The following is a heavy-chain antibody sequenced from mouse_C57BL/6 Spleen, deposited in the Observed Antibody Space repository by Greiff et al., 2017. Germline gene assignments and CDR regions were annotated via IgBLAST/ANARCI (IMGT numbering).Heavy chain of an antibody. D-gene: IGHD1-2*01. CDR3: ARGATTALRGFAY. CDR1: GYTFNDYY. Sequence: VQLQQSGPELVKPGASVKISCKASGYTFNDYYMNWVKQSHGKSLEWIGDINPNNGGTSYNQKVKGKATLTVDKSSSTAYMELRSLTSEDSAVYYCARGATTALRGFAYWGQGTLVTVSA. V-gene: IGHV1-26*01. CDR2: INPNNGGT. J-gene: IGHJ3*01.